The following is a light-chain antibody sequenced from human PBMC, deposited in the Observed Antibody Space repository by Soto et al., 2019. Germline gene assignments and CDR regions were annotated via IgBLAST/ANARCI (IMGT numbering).Light chain of an antibody. J-gene: IGLJ1*01. CDR1: SSDVGGYNF. CDR3: SSYTSSSTLV. CDR2: DVT. V-gene: IGLV2-14*01. Sequence: QSSLTQPASVSGSPGQSITISCTGTSSDVGGYNFVAWYQQHPGKAPKIMIYDVTNRPSGVSNRFSGSKSGNTASLTISGLQAEGEADYYCSSYTSSSTLVFGTGTKLTVL.